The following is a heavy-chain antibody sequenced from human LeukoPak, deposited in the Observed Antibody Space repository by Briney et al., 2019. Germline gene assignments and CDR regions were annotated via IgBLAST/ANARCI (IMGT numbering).Heavy chain of an antibody. CDR3: ARDRYYGSGSYPTLIDY. D-gene: IGHD3-10*01. J-gene: IGHJ4*02. CDR1: GFTFSSYS. CDR2: ISSSSSYI. V-gene: IGHV3-21*01. Sequence: GGSLRLSCAASGFTFSSYSMNWVRQAPGKGLEWASSISSSSSYIYYADSVKGRFTISRDNAKNSLYLQMNSLRAEDTAVYYCARDRYYGSGSYPTLIDYWGQGTLVTVSS.